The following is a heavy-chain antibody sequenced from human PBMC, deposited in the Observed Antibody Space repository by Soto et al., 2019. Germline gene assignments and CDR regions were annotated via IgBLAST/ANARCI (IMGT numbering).Heavy chain of an antibody. V-gene: IGHV3-33*01. Sequence: GGSLRLSCAASGFTFISYGMHWVRQAPGKGLEWVAVIWYDGSNKYYADSVKGRFTISRDNSKNTLYLQMNSLRAEDTAVYYCARVLRYFDWSPYGMDVWGQGTTVTVSS. J-gene: IGHJ6*02. CDR1: GFTFISYG. D-gene: IGHD3-9*01. CDR3: ARVLRYFDWSPYGMDV. CDR2: IWYDGSNK.